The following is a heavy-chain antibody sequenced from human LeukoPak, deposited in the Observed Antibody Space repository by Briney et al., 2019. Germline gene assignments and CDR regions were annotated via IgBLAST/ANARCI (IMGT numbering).Heavy chain of an antibody. J-gene: IGHJ6*02. Sequence: SSETLSLTCTVSGGSISSYYWSWIRQPPGKGLEWLGYIYYSGSTNYNPSLKSRVTISVDTSKNQFSLKLSSVTAADTAVYYCARVTHFGLNDSSGYYFYYYYYGMDVWGQGTTATVSS. CDR1: GGSISSYY. V-gene: IGHV4-59*01. CDR2: IYYSGST. CDR3: ARVTHFGLNDSSGYYFYYYYYGMDV. D-gene: IGHD3-22*01.